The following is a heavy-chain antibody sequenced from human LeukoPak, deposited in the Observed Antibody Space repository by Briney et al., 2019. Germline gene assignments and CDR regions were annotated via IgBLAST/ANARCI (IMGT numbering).Heavy chain of an antibody. V-gene: IGHV3-43*02. D-gene: IGHD3-9*01. J-gene: IGHJ6*02. Sequence: PGGSLRLSCVASGFTFGDFAIHWVRQAPGKGLEWVSLISGDGTKTYYAESVKGRFTISRDNSKDSLYLQMNSLRTEDTALYYCAKIPDFDLLLSTSYYYGMDVWGQGTTVIVSS. CDR2: ISGDGTKT. CDR3: AKIPDFDLLLSTSYYYGMDV. CDR1: GFTFGDFA.